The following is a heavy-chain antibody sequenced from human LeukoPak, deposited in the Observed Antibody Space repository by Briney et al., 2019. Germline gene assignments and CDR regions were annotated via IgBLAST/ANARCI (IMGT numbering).Heavy chain of an antibody. CDR3: VIDLGDYNDF. V-gene: IGHV3-74*01. CDR2: IHTQCTYT. CDR1: GITFSSYW. J-gene: IGHJ4*02. Sequence: GGSLRLSCAVSGITFSSYWMHWVRQDPGRGLLWVSRIHTQCTYTNYADSVKGRFTISRDNAKNTLYLQMSSLRADDTAVYYCVIDLGDYNDFWGQGTLVSVSS. D-gene: IGHD2-15*01.